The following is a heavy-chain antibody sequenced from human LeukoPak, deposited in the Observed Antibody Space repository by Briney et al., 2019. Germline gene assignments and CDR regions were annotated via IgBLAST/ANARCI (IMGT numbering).Heavy chain of an antibody. CDR1: GGSISSSSYY. J-gene: IGHJ6*03. Sequence: SETLSLTCTVSGGSISSSSYYWAWIRQPPGKGLEWIGSIHYSGSTYYNPSLQSRFTISIDTSKNQFSLKLIFVTAADTAVYYCARVRCSGGSCPYYYYYYYMDVWGKGTTVTVSS. D-gene: IGHD2-15*01. CDR2: IHYSGST. V-gene: IGHV4-39*07. CDR3: ARVRCSGGSCPYYYYYYYMDV.